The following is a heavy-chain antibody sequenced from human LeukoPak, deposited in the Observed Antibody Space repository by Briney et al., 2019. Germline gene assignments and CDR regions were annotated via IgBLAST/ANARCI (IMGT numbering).Heavy chain of an antibody. Sequence: SETLSLTCTVSGGSISSGDYYWSWIRQPPGKGLEWVGYIYYSGSTHYNPSLKSRVTISVDTSKNQFSLKLSSVTAADTAVYYCARASVGRGDYVAYFDYWGQGTLVTVSS. CDR2: IYYSGST. J-gene: IGHJ4*02. D-gene: IGHD4-17*01. V-gene: IGHV4-30-4*01. CDR1: GGSISSGDYY. CDR3: ARASVGRGDYVAYFDY.